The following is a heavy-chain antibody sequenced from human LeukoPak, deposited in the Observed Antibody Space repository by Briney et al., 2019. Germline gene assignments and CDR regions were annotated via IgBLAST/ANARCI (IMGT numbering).Heavy chain of an antibody. V-gene: IGHV3-21*01. J-gene: IGHJ4*02. Sequence: GGSLRLSCTASGFAFSGYSMNWIRQAPGKGLEWVSSFGTRSTSIYHAGSVKGRFAISRDNAKNSLYLQMNSLRAEDTALYYCAREVSEGFDFWGQGTLVTVSS. CDR3: AREVSEGFDF. CDR1: GFAFSGYS. CDR2: FGTRSTSI. D-gene: IGHD3-22*01.